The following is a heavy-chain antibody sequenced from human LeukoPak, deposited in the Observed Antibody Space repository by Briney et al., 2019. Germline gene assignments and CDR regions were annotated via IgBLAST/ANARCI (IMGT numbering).Heavy chain of an antibody. D-gene: IGHD3-10*01. CDR1: GGSMSTYY. V-gene: IGHV4-59*01. J-gene: IGHJ4*02. CDR3: ARVVFSGSWGYFDY. Sequence: SETLSLTCTVSGGSMSTYYWSWIRQSPGKGLEWIGYIYYSGSTSYNPSLKSRLTISIDTSKTQFYLKLSSVTAADTAVYYCARVVFSGSWGYFDYWGQGILVTVSS. CDR2: IYYSGST.